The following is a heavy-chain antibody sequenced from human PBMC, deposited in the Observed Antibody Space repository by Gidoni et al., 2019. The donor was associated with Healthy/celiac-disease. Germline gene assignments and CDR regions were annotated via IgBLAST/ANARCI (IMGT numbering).Heavy chain of an antibody. CDR1: GGSISSSSYY. Sequence: QLQLQESGPGLVKPSETLSLTCTVSGGSISSSSYYWGWLRQPPGKGLEWIGSIYYSGSTYYNPSLKSRVTISVDTSKNQFSLKLSSVTAADTAVYYCARRQQLRSYWFDPWGQGTLVTVSS. D-gene: IGHD6-13*01. V-gene: IGHV4-39*01. CDR3: ARRQQLRSYWFDP. J-gene: IGHJ5*02. CDR2: IYYSGST.